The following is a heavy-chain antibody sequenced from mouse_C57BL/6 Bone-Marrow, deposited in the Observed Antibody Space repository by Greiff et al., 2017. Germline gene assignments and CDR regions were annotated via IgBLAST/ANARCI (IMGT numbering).Heavy chain of an antibody. CDR2: IHPNSGST. CDR1: GYTFTSYW. Sequence: QVQLKESGAELVKPGASVKLSCKASGYTFTSYWMHWVKQRPGQGLEWIGMIHPNSGSTNYNEKFKSKATLTVDKSSSTAYMQLSSLTSEDSAVYYCSRRRATVVYFDYWGQGTTLTVSS. V-gene: IGHV1-64*01. CDR3: SRRRATVVYFDY. D-gene: IGHD1-1*01. J-gene: IGHJ2*01.